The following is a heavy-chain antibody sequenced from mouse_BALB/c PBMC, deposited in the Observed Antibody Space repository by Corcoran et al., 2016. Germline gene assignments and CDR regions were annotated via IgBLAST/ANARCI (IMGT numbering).Heavy chain of an antibody. CDR1: GYTFTNYG. V-gene: IGHV9-1*02. CDR3: ARNLRQLGLRGAMDY. CDR2: INTYTGEP. J-gene: IGHJ4*01. Sequence: QIQLVQSGPELKKPGETVKISCKASGYTFTNYGMNWVKQAPGKGLKWMGWINTYTGEPTYADDFKGRFAFSLETSASTAYLQINNLKNEDMATYFCARNLRQLGLRGAMDYWGQGISVTVSS. D-gene: IGHD3-1*01.